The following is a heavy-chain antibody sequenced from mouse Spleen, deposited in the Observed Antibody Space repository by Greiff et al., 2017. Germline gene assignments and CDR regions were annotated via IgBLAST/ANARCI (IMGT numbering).Heavy chain of an antibody. Sequence: VQLQQSGPGLVQPSQSLSITCTVSGFSLTSYGVHWVRQSPGKGQEWLGVIWSGGSTDYNAAFISRLSISKDNSKSQVFFKMNSLQADDTAIYYCARNDYSNYFDVWGTGTTVTVSS. CDR2: IWSGGST. CDR1: GFSLTSYG. CDR3: ARNDYSNYFDV. V-gene: IGHV2-2*01. D-gene: IGHD2-5*01. J-gene: IGHJ1*03.